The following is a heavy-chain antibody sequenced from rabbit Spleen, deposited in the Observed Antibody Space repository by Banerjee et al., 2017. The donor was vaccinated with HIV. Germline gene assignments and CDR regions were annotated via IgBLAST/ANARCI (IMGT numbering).Heavy chain of an antibody. D-gene: IGHD6-1*01. Sequence: QSLEESGGDLVKPGASLTLTCTASGFSFSANYYMCWVRQAPGKGLEWSACIAAGSAGTTYYASWAKGRFTISKTSSTTVTLQMTSLTAADTATYFCARSTYGYADYGDLYFAAMDLWGPGTLVTVS. CDR1: GFSFSANYY. CDR3: ARSTYGYADYGDLYFAAMDL. CDR2: IAAGSAGTT. J-gene: IGHJ6*01. V-gene: IGHV1S40*01.